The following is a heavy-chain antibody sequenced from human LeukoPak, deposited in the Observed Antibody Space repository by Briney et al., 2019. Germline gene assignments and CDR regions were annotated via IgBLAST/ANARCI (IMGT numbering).Heavy chain of an antibody. D-gene: IGHD3-3*01. CDR2: IYSGGST. CDR3: ARGSGLAAFDT. J-gene: IGHJ3*02. Sequence: GGSLRLSCAASGFTVSSNYMSWVRQAPGKGLEWVSVIYSGGSTYYADSVKGRFTISRDNPKNTLYLQMNSLRAEDTAVYYCARGSGLAAFDTWGQGTMVTVSS. CDR1: GFTVSSNY. V-gene: IGHV3-53*01.